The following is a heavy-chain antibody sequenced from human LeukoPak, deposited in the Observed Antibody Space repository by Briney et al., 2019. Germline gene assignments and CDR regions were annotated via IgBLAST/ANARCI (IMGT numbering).Heavy chain of an antibody. Sequence: SQTLSLTCTVSGGSISSGAYYWSWIRQPPGKGLEWIGYIYHSGSTYYNPSLKSRVTISVDRSKNQFSLKLSSVTAADTAVYYCARDLLSATYDAFDIWGQGTMVTVSS. CDR3: ARDLLSATYDAFDI. CDR1: GGSISSGAYY. CDR2: IYHSGST. V-gene: IGHV4-30-2*01. D-gene: IGHD2-15*01. J-gene: IGHJ3*02.